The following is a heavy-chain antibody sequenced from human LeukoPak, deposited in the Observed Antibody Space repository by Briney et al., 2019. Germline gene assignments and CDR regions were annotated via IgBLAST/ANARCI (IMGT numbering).Heavy chain of an antibody. Sequence: SGGSLRLSCAASGFPFSSYEMNWVRQAPGKGLEWVSWVSSSGSSIYYADSVKGRFTISRDNSKNTLYLQMNSLRAEDTAVYYCAIDGDSGSSHLYYWGQGTLVTVSS. CDR3: AIDGDSGSSHLYY. D-gene: IGHD3-10*01. V-gene: IGHV3-48*03. CDR1: GFPFSSYE. CDR2: VSSSGSSI. J-gene: IGHJ4*02.